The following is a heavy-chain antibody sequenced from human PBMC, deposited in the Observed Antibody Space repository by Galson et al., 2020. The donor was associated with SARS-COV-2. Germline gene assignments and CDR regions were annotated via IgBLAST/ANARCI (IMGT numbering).Heavy chain of an antibody. CDR2: IPPEGNYR. J-gene: IGHJ3*01. CDR1: GFPFSEYS. V-gene: IGHV3-11*06. Sequence: GESLKISCAASGFPFSEYSMAWIRPAPGKGLDWVAYIPPEGNYRQYSDSVKGRFTISRDNAKNSLYLQMNSLRGEDTAMYYCVRDREPNCGEHCYLNFDVWGQGTVVTVSS. D-gene: IGHD2-21*02. CDR3: VRDREPNCGEHCYLNFDV.